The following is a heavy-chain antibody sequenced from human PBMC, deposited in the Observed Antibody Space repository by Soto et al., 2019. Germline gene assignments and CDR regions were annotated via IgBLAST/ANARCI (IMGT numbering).Heavy chain of an antibody. CDR1: GFTFSSYG. V-gene: IGHV3-30*18. J-gene: IGHJ6*02. Sequence: QVQLVESGGGVVQPGRSLRLSCAASGFTFSSYGMHWVRQAPGKGLEWVAVISYDGSNKYYADSVKGRFTISRDNSKNXRYLQMNSLRAEDMAVYYCAKDINFDWLRAVGMAVWGQGTTVTVSS. CDR2: ISYDGSNK. D-gene: IGHD3-9*01. CDR3: AKDINFDWLRAVGMAV.